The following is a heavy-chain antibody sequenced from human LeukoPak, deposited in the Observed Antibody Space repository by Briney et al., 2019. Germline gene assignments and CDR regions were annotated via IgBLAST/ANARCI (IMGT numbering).Heavy chain of an antibody. J-gene: IGHJ4*02. CDR1: GGSFSGYY. Sequence: SETLSLTCAVYGGSFSGYYWSWIRQPAGKGLEWIGRIYTSGSTNYNPSLKSRVTMSVDTSKNQFSLKLSSVTAADTAVYYCARDGFSSWEWWGQGTLVTVSS. D-gene: IGHD6-13*01. V-gene: IGHV4-4*07. CDR2: IYTSGST. CDR3: ARDGFSSWEW.